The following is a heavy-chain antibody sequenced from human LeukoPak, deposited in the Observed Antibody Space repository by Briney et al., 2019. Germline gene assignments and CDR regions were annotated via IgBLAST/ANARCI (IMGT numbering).Heavy chain of an antibody. J-gene: IGHJ4*02. V-gene: IGHV3-21*01. Sequence: SGGSRRSSFPAPELPSISITRNGFARVPGKGLEWVSSISSSSSYIYYADSVKGRFTISRDNAKNSLYLQMNSLRAEDTAVYHCARDANHLLDYWGQGTLVTVSS. CDR1: ELPSISIT. D-gene: IGHD1-14*01. CDR3: ARDANHLLDY. CDR2: ISSSSSYI.